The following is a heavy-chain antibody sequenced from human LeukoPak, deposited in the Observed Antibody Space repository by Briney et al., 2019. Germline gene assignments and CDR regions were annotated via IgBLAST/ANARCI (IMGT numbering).Heavy chain of an antibody. CDR2: IYPGDSDT. J-gene: IGHJ3*02. V-gene: IGHV5-51*01. CDR3: ARLSDTAMTHDAFDI. CDR1: GYSFTSYW. Sequence: GESLKISCKGSGYSFTSYWIGWVRQMPGKGLEWMGIIYPGDSDTRYSPSFQGQVTISADKSISTAYLQWSSLKASDTAMYYCARLSDTAMTHDAFDIWGQGTMVTVSS. D-gene: IGHD5-18*01.